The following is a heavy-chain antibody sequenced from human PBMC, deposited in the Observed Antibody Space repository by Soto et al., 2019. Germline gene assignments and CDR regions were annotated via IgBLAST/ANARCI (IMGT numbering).Heavy chain of an antibody. J-gene: IGHJ4*02. V-gene: IGHV3-30*18. CDR2: ISYDGSNK. CDR1: GFTFSSYG. CDR3: AKDRDYSSSSPGY. Sequence: QVQLVESGGGVVQPGRSLRLSCAASGFTFSSYGMHWVRQAPGKGLEWVAAISYDGSNKYYADSVKGRITISRDNSKNTLYLQMNSLRAEDTAVYYCAKDRDYSSSSPGYWGQGTLVTVSS. D-gene: IGHD6-6*01.